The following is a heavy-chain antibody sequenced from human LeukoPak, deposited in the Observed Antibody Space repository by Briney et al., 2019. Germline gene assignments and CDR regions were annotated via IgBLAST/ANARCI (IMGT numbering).Heavy chain of an antibody. CDR3: ARGLSYYYDSSGYNRDAFDI. CDR2: IYYSGST. D-gene: IGHD3-22*01. J-gene: IGHJ3*02. Sequence: PSETLSLTCTVAGGSINSYYWSWIRQPPGKGLEWIGYIYYSGSTNYNPSLKSRVTISVDTSKNQFSLRLNSVTAADTAVYYCARGLSYYYDSSGYNRDAFDIWGQGTMVTVSS. CDR1: GGSINSYY. V-gene: IGHV4-59*01.